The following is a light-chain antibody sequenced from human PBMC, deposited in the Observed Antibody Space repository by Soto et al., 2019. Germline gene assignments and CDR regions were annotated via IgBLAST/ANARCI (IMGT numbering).Light chain of an antibody. CDR1: QNIRSR. CDR3: QQYNSYRWT. CDR2: DAS. J-gene: IGKJ1*01. V-gene: IGKV1-5*01. Sequence: DFQMTQSPSTLSASVGDRVTITCRASQNIRSRLAWFQQKPGKAPKLLIYDASSLESGVPQRFSGSGSGTEFTLTISSLQPDDFATYYCQQYNSYRWTFGQGTKVDIK.